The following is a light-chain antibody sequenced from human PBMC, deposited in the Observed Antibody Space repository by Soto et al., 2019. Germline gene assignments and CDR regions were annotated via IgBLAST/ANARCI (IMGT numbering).Light chain of an antibody. CDR3: QQYGSSPLT. CDR1: QSVSSSY. Sequence: EIVLTQSPGTLSLSPGERATLSCRASQSVSSSYLAWYQQKPGQAPSLLIYGATSRTTGIPNRISGSWSGTHFTLTISRLEPEDFAVYYCQQYGSSPLTFGQGTKLEIK. J-gene: IGKJ2*01. V-gene: IGKV3-20*01. CDR2: GAT.